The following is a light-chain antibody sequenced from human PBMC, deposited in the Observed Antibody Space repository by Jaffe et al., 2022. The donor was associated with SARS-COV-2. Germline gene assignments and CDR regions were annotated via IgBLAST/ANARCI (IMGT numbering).Light chain of an antibody. CDR3: SSYAGSNNLV. Sequence: QSALTQPPSASGSPGQSVTISCTGTSSDVGGYEYVSWYQQHPGKAPKFMIYEVNKRPSGVPDRFSGSKSGNTASLTVSGLQAEDEADYYCSSYAGSNNLVFGGGTKLTVL. J-gene: IGLJ3*02. CDR1: SSDVGGYEY. CDR2: EVN. V-gene: IGLV2-8*01.